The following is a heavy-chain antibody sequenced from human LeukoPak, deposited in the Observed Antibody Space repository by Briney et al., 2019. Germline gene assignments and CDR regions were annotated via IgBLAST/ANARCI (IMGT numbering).Heavy chain of an antibody. CDR3: AKDSGYSHGFEY. Sequence: PGGSLRLSCAASGFTFSSYGMHWVRQAPGKGLEWVAAISYDGRNKEYVDSVKGRFTISRDNYKNTLYLQMHSLRAEDTVVYYCAKDSGYSHGFEYWGQGTLVTVSS. J-gene: IGHJ4*02. CDR2: ISYDGRNK. V-gene: IGHV3-30*18. D-gene: IGHD5-12*01. CDR1: GFTFSSYG.